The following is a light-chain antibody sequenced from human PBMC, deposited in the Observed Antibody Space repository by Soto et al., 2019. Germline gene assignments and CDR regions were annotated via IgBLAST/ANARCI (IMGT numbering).Light chain of an antibody. Sequence: QSALTQPRSVSGSPGQSVPISCTGTSSDVGNYKYVSWYQQHPGKAPKPMIYDVSKRPSGVPDRVSGSKSGNTASLTISVLQTEDEADYYCCSYAGRYTWVFGGGTKLTVL. J-gene: IGLJ3*02. CDR2: DVS. CDR1: SSDVGNYKY. V-gene: IGLV2-11*01. CDR3: CSYAGRYTWV.